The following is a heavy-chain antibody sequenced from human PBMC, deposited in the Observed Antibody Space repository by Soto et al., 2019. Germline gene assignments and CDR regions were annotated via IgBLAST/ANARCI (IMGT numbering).Heavy chain of an antibody. J-gene: IGHJ4*02. CDR2: IYHSGST. CDR1: GGSISSGGYS. D-gene: IGHD4-17*01. Sequence: QLQLQESGSGLVKPSQTLSLTCAVSGGSISSGGYSCNWIRQPPGKGLEWIGYIYHSGSTSYNPSPKSRVTISVDRSKNQFSLKLSSVTAADTAVYYCASGMTTVTTFDYWGQGTLVTVSS. CDR3: ASGMTTVTTFDY. V-gene: IGHV4-30-2*01.